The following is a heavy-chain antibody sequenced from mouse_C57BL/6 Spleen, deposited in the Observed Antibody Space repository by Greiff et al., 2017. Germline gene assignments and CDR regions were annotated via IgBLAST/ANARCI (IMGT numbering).Heavy chain of an antibody. CDR1: GYSFTGYY. CDR2: INPSTGGT. Sequence: EVQLQQSGPELVKPGASVKISCKASGYSFTGYYMNWVKQSPEQSLEWIGEINPSTGGTTYNQKFKAKATLTVDKSSSTAYMQLKGLTSEDSAVYYCARSEYGDYWVQGTTRTVSS. D-gene: IGHD2-10*02. V-gene: IGHV1-42*01. J-gene: IGHJ2*01. CDR3: ARSEYGDY.